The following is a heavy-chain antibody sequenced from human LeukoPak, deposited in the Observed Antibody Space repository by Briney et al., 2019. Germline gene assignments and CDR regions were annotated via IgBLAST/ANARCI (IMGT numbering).Heavy chain of an antibody. CDR3: ARGRGYNEPYYFDY. D-gene: IGHD5-24*01. V-gene: IGHV1-69*05. CDR2: IIPIFGTA. CDR1: GGTFSSYA. Sequence: SVKVSCKASGGTFSSYAISWVRQAPGQGLEWMGGIIPIFGTANYAQKFQGRVTITTDESTSTAYMELSSLRSEDTAVYYCARGRGYNEPYYFDYWGQGTQVTVSS. J-gene: IGHJ4*02.